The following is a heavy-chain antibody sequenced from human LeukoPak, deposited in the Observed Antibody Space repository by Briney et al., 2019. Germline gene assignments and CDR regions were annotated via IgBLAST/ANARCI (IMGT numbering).Heavy chain of an antibody. CDR2: IYIDGTT. V-gene: IGHV3-66*01. CDR3: ARARTGQQLNSRKDDYYIDV. CDR1: GFTVSSTY. Sequence: PGGSLRLSCLASGFTVSSTYMTWVRQAPGKGLGWVSIIYIDGTTYYGDSVKGRFTISRDNAKNTVYLQMNSLRAEDTAVYYCARARTGQQLNSRKDDYYIDVWGKGTTVTISS. D-gene: IGHD4-11*01. J-gene: IGHJ6*03.